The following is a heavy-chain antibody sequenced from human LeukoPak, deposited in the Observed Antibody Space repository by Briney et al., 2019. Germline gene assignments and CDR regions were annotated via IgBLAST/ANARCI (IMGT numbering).Heavy chain of an antibody. J-gene: IGHJ4*02. CDR2: ISSSSSTI. CDR3: ARDPATGTTNDPTMGY. CDR1: GFAFSTYS. V-gene: IGHV3-48*01. Sequence: GGSLRLSCAASGFAFSTYSMNWVRQAPGKGLEWVSYISSSSSTIFYADSVKGRFTISRDNAKNSLYLQMNSLRAEDTAVYYCARDPATGTTNDPTMGYWGQGTPVTVSS. D-gene: IGHD1-1*01.